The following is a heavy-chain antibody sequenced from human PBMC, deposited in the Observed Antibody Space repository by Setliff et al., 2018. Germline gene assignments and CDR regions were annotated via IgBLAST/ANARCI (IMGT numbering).Heavy chain of an antibody. Sequence: PGGSLRLSCGASGFIFSTHAMHWVRQAPGKGLEWVAFIWYDGSNKDYVDSVKGRFTISRDNSKNMLYLQMNSLRAEDSAVYYCATDPPSSGWRLHDWGQGTLVPVSS. J-gene: IGHJ4*02. D-gene: IGHD6-25*01. CDR3: ATDPPSSGWRLHD. V-gene: IGHV3-30*02. CDR1: GFIFSTHA. CDR2: IWYDGSNK.